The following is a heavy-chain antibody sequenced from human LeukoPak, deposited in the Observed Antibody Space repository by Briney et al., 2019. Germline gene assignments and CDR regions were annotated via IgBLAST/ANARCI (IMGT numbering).Heavy chain of an antibody. CDR1: GGSISSGSYY. CDR2: IYTSGST. CDR3: ARVGIAMVLDY. J-gene: IGHJ4*02. V-gene: IGHV4-61*02. D-gene: IGHD5-18*01. Sequence: SQTLSLTCTVSGGSISSGSYYWSWIRQPAGKGLEWIGRIYTSGSTNYNPSLKSRVTISVDTSKNQFSLRLSSVTAADTAVYYCARVGIAMVLDYWGQGTLVTVSS.